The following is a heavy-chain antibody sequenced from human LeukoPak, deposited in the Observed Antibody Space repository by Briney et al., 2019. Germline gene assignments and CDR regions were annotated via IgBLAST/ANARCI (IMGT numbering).Heavy chain of an antibody. CDR3: AKVTCSSTGCWIHGSLDL. D-gene: IGHD2-2*01. CDR2: ISDRGATT. CDR1: GFTFSSYA. Sequence: GGSLRLSCAASGFTFSSYAMNWVRQAPGEGLEWGSGISDRGATTNYADSVRGRFTISRDNSKNTLYLQMNSLRAEDTAIYYCAKVTCSSTGCWIHGSLDLWGQGTMVTVSS. J-gene: IGHJ3*01. V-gene: IGHV3-23*01.